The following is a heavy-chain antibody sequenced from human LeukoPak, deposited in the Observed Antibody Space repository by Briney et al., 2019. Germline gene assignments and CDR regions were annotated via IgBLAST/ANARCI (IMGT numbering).Heavy chain of an antibody. CDR1: GGTFSSYA. D-gene: IGHD3-10*01. CDR2: IIPIFGTA. J-gene: IGHJ4*02. V-gene: IGHV1-69*13. Sequence: SVKVSCKASGGTFSSYAISWVRQAPGQGLEWMGGIIPIFGTANYAQKFQGRVTITADESTSTAYMELSSLRSEDTAVYYCARDKWPYYYGSGSYYNFDYWGQETLVTVSS. CDR3: ARDKWPYYYGSGSYYNFDY.